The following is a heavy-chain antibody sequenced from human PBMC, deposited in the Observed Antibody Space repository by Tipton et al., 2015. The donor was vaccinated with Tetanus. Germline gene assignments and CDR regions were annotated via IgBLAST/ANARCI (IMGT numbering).Heavy chain of an antibody. Sequence: LRLSCAVSGGSISSSNYWIWIRQPAGKGLEWIGRIYAPGITNYNPSLKSRVSMSVDTSKNQFSLRLSSVTAADTAVYYCARVRRGATTDLDYWGQGTLVTVSS. CDR3: ARVRRGATTDLDY. J-gene: IGHJ4*02. CDR2: IYAPGIT. CDR1: GGSISSSNY. V-gene: IGHV4-59*10. D-gene: IGHD5-12*01.